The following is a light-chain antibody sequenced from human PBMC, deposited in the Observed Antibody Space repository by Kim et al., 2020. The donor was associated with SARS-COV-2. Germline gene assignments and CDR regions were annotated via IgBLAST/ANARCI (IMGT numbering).Light chain of an antibody. CDR2: GYN. CDR1: SLGSYN. CDR3: NSRDSSSYQFV. Sequence: SSELTQDPAVSVALGQTVRITCQGDSLGSYNGNWYQQKPGQAPVVVIYGYNNRPSGIPARFSGSRSGNTASLTITGAQAEDEADYYCNSRDSSSYQFVFG. J-gene: IGLJ1*01. V-gene: IGLV3-19*01.